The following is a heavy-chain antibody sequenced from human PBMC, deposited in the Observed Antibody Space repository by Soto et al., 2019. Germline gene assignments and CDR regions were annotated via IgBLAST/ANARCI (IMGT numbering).Heavy chain of an antibody. CDR2: ISCSGGRT. D-gene: IGHD3-3*01. V-gene: IGHV3-23*01. CDR1: GVTFSSYA. J-gene: IGHJ4*02. CDR3: AKELLVPWRIRFDY. Sequence: GGSLRLSCAASGVTFSSYAMSWVRQAPGKGLEWVAAISCSGGRTYYADSVKGRFTISRDNSKNTLYLQLNSLRAEDTAVYYCAKELLVPWRIRFDYWGQGTLVTVSS.